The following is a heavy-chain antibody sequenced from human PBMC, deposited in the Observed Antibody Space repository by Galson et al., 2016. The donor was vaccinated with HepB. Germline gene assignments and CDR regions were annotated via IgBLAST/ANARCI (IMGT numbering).Heavy chain of an antibody. J-gene: IGHJ4*02. CDR3: AREGGGAYSNTIAS. D-gene: IGHD3-16*01. Sequence: SLRLSCAASGFTFSDYYMSWIRQAPGKGLEWISYISRSGSYIIYADSVKGRFTISRDDAKNSLYLQMNSLRAEDPAVYYCAREGGGAYSNTIASWGQGTLVTVSS. CDR1: GFTFSDYY. V-gene: IGHV3-11*06. CDR2: ISRSGSYI.